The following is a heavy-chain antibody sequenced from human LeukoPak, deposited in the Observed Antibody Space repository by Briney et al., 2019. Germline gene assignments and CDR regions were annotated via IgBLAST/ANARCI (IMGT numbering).Heavy chain of an antibody. CDR2: ISGSGGRT. CDR3: AKDPEWLVPDAFYI. J-gene: IGHJ3*02. Sequence: GGPLRLPCTASGITFSSCAMSGAPNSPGKALEWVSSISGSGGRTYYADSVKGRFTISRDNSKNTLYLQMNSRRAEDTAVYYCAKDPEWLVPDAFYIWGQGTMVTVSS. V-gene: IGHV3-23*01. D-gene: IGHD6-19*01. CDR1: GITFSSCA.